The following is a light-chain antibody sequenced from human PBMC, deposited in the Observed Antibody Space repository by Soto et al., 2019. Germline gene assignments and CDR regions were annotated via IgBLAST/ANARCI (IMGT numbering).Light chain of an antibody. J-gene: IGLJ1*01. V-gene: IGLV1-44*01. CDR2: SNN. CDR1: SSNIGSNT. CDR3: AAWDDSLNGLYV. Sequence: QLVLTQPPSASGTPGQRVTISCSGSSSNIGSNTVNWYQQLPGTAPKLLIYSNNQRPSGVPDRFSGSKSGTSASLSISGLESEDEADYDCAAWDDSLNGLYVFGTGTKLTVL.